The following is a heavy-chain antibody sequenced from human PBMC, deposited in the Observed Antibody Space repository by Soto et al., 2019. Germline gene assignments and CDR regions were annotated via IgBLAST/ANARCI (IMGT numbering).Heavy chain of an antibody. CDR1: GFTFSDYY. CDR3: ASGGWLRLSHCGY. Sequence: QVQLVESGGGLVKPGGSLRLSCAASGFTFSDYYMSWIRQAPGKGLEWVSYISSSSSYTNYADSVKGRFTISRDNAKTSLYPQRNSLRAEDTAVYYGASGGWLRLSHCGYWGQGTLVSVSS. V-gene: IGHV3-11*05. CDR2: ISSSSSYT. J-gene: IGHJ4*02. D-gene: IGHD5-12*01.